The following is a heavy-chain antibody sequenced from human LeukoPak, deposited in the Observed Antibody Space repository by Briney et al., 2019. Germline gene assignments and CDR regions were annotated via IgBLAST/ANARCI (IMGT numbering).Heavy chain of an antibody. CDR3: ARRLVLYDAFDI. CDR1: GGSISSGGYY. CDR2: IYYSGST. J-gene: IGHJ3*02. Sequence: SETLSLTCTVSGGSISSGGYYWSWLRQHPGTGLEWIGYIYYSGSTYYNPSLKSRVTISVDTSKNQFSLKLSSVTAADTAVYYCARRLVLYDAFDIWGQGTMVTVSS. D-gene: IGHD2-8*01. V-gene: IGHV4-31*03.